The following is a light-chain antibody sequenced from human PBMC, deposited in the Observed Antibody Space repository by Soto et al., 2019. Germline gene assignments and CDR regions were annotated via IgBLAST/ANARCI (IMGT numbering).Light chain of an antibody. CDR1: QSVNSGY. Sequence: VLTQSPGTLSLSPGERAILSCRASQSVNSGYLAWYQQRPGQAPRLLIYGTSIRAAGIPDRFSGSGSGTDFTLTISRLEPEDFAVYSCQQYLASPPWTFGQGTKVE. CDR3: QQYLASPPWT. V-gene: IGKV3-20*01. CDR2: GTS. J-gene: IGKJ1*01.